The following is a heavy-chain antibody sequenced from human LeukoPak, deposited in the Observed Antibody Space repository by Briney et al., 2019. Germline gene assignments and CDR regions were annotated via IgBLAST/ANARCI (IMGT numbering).Heavy chain of an antibody. CDR2: FDPGAGEI. V-gene: IGHV1-24*01. CDR3: AAGGIYSLLDY. J-gene: IGHJ4*02. Sequence: ASVKASCKVSGDTLSELTMHWVRQAPGKGLEWMGGFDPGAGEILYAQQFQGRVTMTEDTSTDTAYMELTSLQSEDSGVYFCAAGGIYSLLDYWGQGTPVTVSS. D-gene: IGHD3-10*01. CDR1: GDTLSELT.